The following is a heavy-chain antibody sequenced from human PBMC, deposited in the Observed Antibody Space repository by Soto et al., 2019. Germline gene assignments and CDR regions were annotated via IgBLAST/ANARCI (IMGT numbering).Heavy chain of an antibody. CDR3: ARDRRVEMATLDC. V-gene: IGHV4-30-4*01. CDR2: VYYSGST. J-gene: IGHJ4*02. Sequence: QVQLQESGPGLVKPSQTLSLTCTVSGGSISSGDYYWSWIRQPPGKGLEWVAYVYYSGSTYYNPSLRSRVTTSIDTSTNQFFLNLNSVTAADTAVYYCARDRRVEMATLDCWGQGTLVTVSS. CDR1: GGSISSGDYY. D-gene: IGHD2-15*01.